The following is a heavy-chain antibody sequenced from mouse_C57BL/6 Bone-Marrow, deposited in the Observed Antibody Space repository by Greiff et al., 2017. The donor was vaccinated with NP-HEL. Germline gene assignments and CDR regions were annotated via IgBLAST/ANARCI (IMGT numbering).Heavy chain of an antibody. J-gene: IGHJ1*03. CDR2: IWRGGST. CDR1: GFSLTSYG. CDR3: AKQFYYDGSSPYWYFDV. V-gene: IGHV2-5*01. D-gene: IGHD1-1*01. Sequence: QVQLQQSGPGLVQPSQSLSITCTVSGFSLTSYGVHWVRQSPGKGLEWLGVIWRGGSTDYNAAFMSRLSITKDNSKSQVFFKMNSLQADDTAIYYCAKQFYYDGSSPYWYFDVWGTGTTVTVSS.